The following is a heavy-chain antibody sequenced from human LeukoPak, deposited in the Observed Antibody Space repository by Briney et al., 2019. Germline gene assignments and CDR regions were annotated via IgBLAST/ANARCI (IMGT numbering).Heavy chain of an antibody. D-gene: IGHD3-10*01. J-gene: IGHJ6*03. V-gene: IGHV7-4-1*02. CDR3: ARAYSGFYYYYYMDV. CDR1: GYTFTSYY. CDR2: INTNTGNP. Sequence: ASVKVSCKASGYTFTSYYMHWVRQAPGQGLEWMGWINTNTGNPTYAQGFTGRFVFSLDTSVSTAYLQISSLKAEDTAVYYCARAYSGFYYYYYMDVWGKGTTVTVSS.